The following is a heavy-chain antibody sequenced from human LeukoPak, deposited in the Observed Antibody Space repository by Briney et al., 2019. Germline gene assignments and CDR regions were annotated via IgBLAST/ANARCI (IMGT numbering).Heavy chain of an antibody. CDR3: ARLDYYDSSGYFGWYFDL. Sequence: SQTLSLTCNVSGGSISSYYWSWIRQPPGKGLEWIGYIYYSGSTNYNPSLKSRVTISVDTSKNQFSLKLSSVTAADTAVYYCARLDYYDSSGYFGWYFDLWGRGTLVTVSS. V-gene: IGHV4-59*01. D-gene: IGHD3-22*01. J-gene: IGHJ2*01. CDR1: GGSISSYY. CDR2: IYYSGST.